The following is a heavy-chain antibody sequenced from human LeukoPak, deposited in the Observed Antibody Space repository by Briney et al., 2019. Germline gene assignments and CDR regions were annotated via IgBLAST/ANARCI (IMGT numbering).Heavy chain of an antibody. Sequence: LGESLKISCQGSGDSFTTYRIGWVRQMPGKGLEWMGIIYPGDSDTRYSPSFQGQVTISVDKANFTAYLQWSSLKASDTAMYYCGRQGKNCGFTTRHHFDSWGQGTLVTVSS. J-gene: IGHJ4*02. V-gene: IGHV5-51*01. CDR1: GDSFTTYR. CDR2: IYPGDSDT. D-gene: IGHD2-21*01. CDR3: GRQGKNCGFTTRHHFDS.